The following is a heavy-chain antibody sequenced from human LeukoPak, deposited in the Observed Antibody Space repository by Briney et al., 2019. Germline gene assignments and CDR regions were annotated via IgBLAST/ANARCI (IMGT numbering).Heavy chain of an antibody. CDR3: AREGCSYGYYFDY. V-gene: IGHV4-4*07. Sequence: PSETLSLTCTVSGDSISNYFWSWIRQPAGKGLEWIGRIYAGEGAKYNPSLGTRVTVSVDMSTNQLSLKLSSVTAADTAVYYCAREGCSYGYYFDYWGQGTLVTVSS. CDR1: GDSISNYF. D-gene: IGHD3-16*02. J-gene: IGHJ4*02. CDR2: IYAGEGA.